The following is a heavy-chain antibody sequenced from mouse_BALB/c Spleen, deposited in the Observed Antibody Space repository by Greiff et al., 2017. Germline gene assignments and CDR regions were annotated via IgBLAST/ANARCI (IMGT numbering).Heavy chain of an antibody. J-gene: IGHJ4*01. CDR1: GYTFTSYW. Sequence: QVQLKESGAELARPGASVKLSCKASGYTFTSYWMQWVKQRPGQGLEWIGAIYPGDGDTRYTQKFKGKATLTADKSSSTAYMQLSSLASEDSAVYYCARRGDYVGAMDYWGQGTSVTVSS. D-gene: IGHD1-1*01. V-gene: IGHV1-87*01. CDR3: ARRGDYVGAMDY. CDR2: IYPGDGDT.